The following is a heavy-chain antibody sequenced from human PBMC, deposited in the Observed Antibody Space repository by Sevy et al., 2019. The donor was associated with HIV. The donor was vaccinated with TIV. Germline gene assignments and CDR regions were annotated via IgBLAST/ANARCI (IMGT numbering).Heavy chain of an antibody. CDR2: ISGSDGST. D-gene: IGHD3-9*01. V-gene: IGHV3-23*01. Sequence: GGSLRLSCAASGFTFSNYAMNWVRQAPGKGLEWVSGISGSDGSTFYANSVKGRFTISRGNSKNTLYLQLNSLRAEDKALYYCARGPDDSTGYGIHNVYYYYYAMDVWGQGTTVTVSS. CDR3: ARGPDDSTGYGIHNVYYYYYAMDV. J-gene: IGHJ6*02. CDR1: GFTFSNYA.